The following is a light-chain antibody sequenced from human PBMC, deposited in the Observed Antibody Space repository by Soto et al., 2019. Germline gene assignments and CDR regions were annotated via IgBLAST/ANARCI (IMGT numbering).Light chain of an antibody. CDR3: QHYGRSPPIT. V-gene: IGKV3-20*01. CDR2: GAS. J-gene: IGKJ5*01. CDR1: QSVSSSY. Sequence: EVVFTQSPGTLSLSPGERATLSCGASQSVSSSYVVWYQQKPGQAPSLLIYGASSRATGIPDRFSGSASGTDFTLTISRLEPEDFAVYYCQHYGRSPPITFGQGTRLEIK.